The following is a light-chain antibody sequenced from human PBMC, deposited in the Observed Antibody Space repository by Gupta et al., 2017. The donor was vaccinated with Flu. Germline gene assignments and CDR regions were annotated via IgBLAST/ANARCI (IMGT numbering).Light chain of an antibody. CDR1: NIGSKE. Sequence: TSGIAGRGTNIGSKEVNWDQQKAGKTPELVVYDDRKRHAGVPERSSGSNSGNTATMTISGVEAGEEAEYYCEEWDSRRDTWVFGGGTKLTVL. V-gene: IGLV3-21*02. CDR2: DDR. CDR3: EEWDSRRDTWV. J-gene: IGLJ3*02.